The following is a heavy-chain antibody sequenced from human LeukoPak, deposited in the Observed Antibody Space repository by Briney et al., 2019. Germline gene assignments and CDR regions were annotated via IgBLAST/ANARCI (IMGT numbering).Heavy chain of an antibody. CDR2: INHSGST. V-gene: IGHV4-34*01. CDR1: GGTLSGYY. J-gene: IGHJ4*02. D-gene: IGHD2-15*01. CDR3: ARVGAYCSGGSCYRPFDY. Sequence: SETLSLSCAVYGGTLSGYYWSWIRQPPGQGLEWIGEINHSGSTNYNPSLKSRVTISVDTSKNQFSLKLSSVTAADTAVYYCARVGAYCSGGSCYRPFDYWGQGTLVTVSS.